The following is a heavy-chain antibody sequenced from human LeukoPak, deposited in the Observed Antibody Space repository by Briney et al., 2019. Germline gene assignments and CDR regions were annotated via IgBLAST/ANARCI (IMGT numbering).Heavy chain of an antibody. CDR3: ARGGYNSFFYYYYYMDV. CDR1: GYSISSGYY. D-gene: IGHD5-24*01. Sequence: SETLSLTCTVSGYSISSGYYWGWIRQPPGKGLEWIGSIYHSGSTYYNPSLKSRVTISVDTSKNQFSLKLSSVTAADTAVYYCARGGYNSFFYYYYYMDVWGKGTTVTVSS. J-gene: IGHJ6*03. CDR2: IYHSGST. V-gene: IGHV4-38-2*02.